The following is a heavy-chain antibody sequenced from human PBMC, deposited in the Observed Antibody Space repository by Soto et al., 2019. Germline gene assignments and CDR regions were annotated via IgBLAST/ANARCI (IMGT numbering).Heavy chain of an antibody. Sequence: QVQLQESGPGLVKPSETLSLTCTVSGGSVSSGSYYWSWIRQPPGKGLEWIGYIYYSGSTNYNPYIKIRVTISVDTSKNQFSLKLSSVSGAATAVYYCAGEGYCSGGSCYGSVSWVDYWGQGTLVTVSS. CDR2: IYYSGST. J-gene: IGHJ4*02. V-gene: IGHV4-61*01. CDR3: AGEGYCSGGSCYGSVSWVDY. CDR1: GGSVSSGSYY. D-gene: IGHD2-15*01.